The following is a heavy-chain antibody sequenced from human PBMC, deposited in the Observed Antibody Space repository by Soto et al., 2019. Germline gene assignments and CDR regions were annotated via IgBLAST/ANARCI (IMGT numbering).Heavy chain of an antibody. V-gene: IGHV3-33*01. Sequence: GGSLRLSCAASGFTFSSYGMHWVRQAPGKGLEWVAVIWYDGSNKYYADSVKGRFTISRDNSKNTLYLQMNSLRAEDTAVYYCASELSVNYDILTGYLGYWGQGTLVTVSS. CDR2: IWYDGSNK. CDR3: ASELSVNYDILTGYLGY. J-gene: IGHJ4*02. CDR1: GFTFSSYG. D-gene: IGHD3-9*01.